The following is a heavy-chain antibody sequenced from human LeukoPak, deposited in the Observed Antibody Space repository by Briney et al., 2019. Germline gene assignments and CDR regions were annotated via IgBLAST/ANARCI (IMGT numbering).Heavy chain of an antibody. CDR2: ISAYNGNT. CDR3: ASLQAEYSSSPEDY. J-gene: IGHJ4*02. D-gene: IGHD6-6*01. Sequence: ASVKVSCKAPGYTFTSYGISWVRQAPGQGLEWMGWISAYNGNTNYAQKLQGRVTMTTDTSTSTAYMELRSLRSDDTAVYYCASLQAEYSSSPEDYWGQGTLVTVSS. CDR1: GYTFTSYG. V-gene: IGHV1-18*01.